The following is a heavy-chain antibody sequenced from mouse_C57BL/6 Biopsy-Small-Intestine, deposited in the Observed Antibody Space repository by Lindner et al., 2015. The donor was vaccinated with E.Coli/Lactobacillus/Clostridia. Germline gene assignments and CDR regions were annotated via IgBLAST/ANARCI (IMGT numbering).Heavy chain of an antibody. D-gene: IGHD2-4*01. CDR3: ARGSIYYDYDVRGRGFAMDF. V-gene: IGHV1-9*01. CDR2: ILPRGGST. Sequence: VQLQESGAELMKPGASVNLSCKATGNTFTGHWIEWVKQRPGHGLEWIGEILPRGGSTIYNEKFKGKATFTADSSSNTAYMQLSSLTTEDSAIYYCARGSIYYDYDVRGRGFAMDFWGQGTSVTVSS. J-gene: IGHJ4*01. CDR1: GNTFTGHW.